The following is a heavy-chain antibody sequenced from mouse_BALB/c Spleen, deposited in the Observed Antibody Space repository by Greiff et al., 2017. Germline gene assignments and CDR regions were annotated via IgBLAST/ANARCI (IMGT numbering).Heavy chain of an antibody. J-gene: IGHJ4*01. V-gene: IGHV1-37*01. Sequence: EVQLQQSGPELVKPGASVKISCKASGYSFTGYFMNWVKQSHGKSLEWIGRINPYNGDTFYNQKFKGKATLTVDKSSSTAHMELLSLTSEDSAVYYCGRSDLIYYYGSSAMDYWGQGTSVTVSS. D-gene: IGHD1-1*01. CDR2: INPYNGDT. CDR1: GYSFTGYF. CDR3: GRSDLIYYYGSSAMDY.